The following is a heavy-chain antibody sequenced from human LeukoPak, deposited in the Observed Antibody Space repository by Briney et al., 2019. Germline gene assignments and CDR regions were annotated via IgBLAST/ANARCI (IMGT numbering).Heavy chain of an antibody. CDR1: GFTFSTYG. J-gene: IGHJ3*02. CDR2: MNSAGTGT. D-gene: IGHD3-3*02. Sequence: PRGTLRPSCAASGFTFSTYGINWGRQSPGTGVGWCSRMNSAGTGTAYAESVNGRFAISKDNASNALFFHLNSLSREDTAVYYCARDRSIEDAFDIWGQGTMVTVSS. V-gene: IGHV3-74*03. CDR3: ARDRSIEDAFDI.